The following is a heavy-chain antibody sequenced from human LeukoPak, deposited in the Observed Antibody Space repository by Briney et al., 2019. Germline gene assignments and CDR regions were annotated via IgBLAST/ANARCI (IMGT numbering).Heavy chain of an antibody. CDR1: GGSISSGGYY. V-gene: IGHV4-61*08. Sequence: SETLSLTCTVSGGSISSGGYYWSWIRQHPGKGLEWIGYIYYSGSTDYNPSFKSRVTMSEDTSKNQFSLKLNSMTAADTAVYFCARGRYGDYGFDHWGQGTLVTVSS. J-gene: IGHJ4*02. CDR3: ARGRYGDYGFDH. CDR2: IYYSGST. D-gene: IGHD4-17*01.